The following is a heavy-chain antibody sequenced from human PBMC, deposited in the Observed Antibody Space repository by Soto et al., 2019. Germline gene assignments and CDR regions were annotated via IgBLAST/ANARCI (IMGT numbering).Heavy chain of an antibody. Sequence: QVQLVQSGAEVKKPGASVKVSCKASGYTFTSYDINWVRQATGQGLEWMGWMNPNSGNTGYAQKFQGRVTMTRNTSISTAYMALSSLRSEDTAVYYCARAQWLDEPYYFDYWGQGTLVTVSS. D-gene: IGHD6-19*01. CDR1: GYTFTSYD. CDR2: MNPNSGNT. J-gene: IGHJ4*02. V-gene: IGHV1-8*01. CDR3: ARAQWLDEPYYFDY.